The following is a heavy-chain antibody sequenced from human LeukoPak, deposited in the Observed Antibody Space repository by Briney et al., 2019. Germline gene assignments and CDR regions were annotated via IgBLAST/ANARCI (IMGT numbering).Heavy chain of an antibody. CDR3: AKDVSVYQLLLDAFDI. D-gene: IGHD2-2*01. CDR2: LSGSGSAT. J-gene: IGHJ3*02. CDR1: GFTFSSYA. Sequence: GGSLRLSCAASGFTFSSYAMSWVRPAPGKGLEWVSALSGSGSATCYADSVKGRFTISRDNSKNTLYLQMNSLRAEDTAVYYCAKDVSVYQLLLDAFDIWGQGTMVTVSS. V-gene: IGHV3-23*01.